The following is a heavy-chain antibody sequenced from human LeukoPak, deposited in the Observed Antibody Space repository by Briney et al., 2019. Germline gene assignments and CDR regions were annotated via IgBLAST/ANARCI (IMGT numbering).Heavy chain of an antibody. Sequence: ASVKVSCKASGYTFTGYYIHWVRQAPGQGLEWMGWINPNSGGTNFAQKFQGRVTMTRDTSISTAYMEVTRLISDDTAVYYCASGINYNSGWYGSFDYWGQGTLVTVSS. J-gene: IGHJ4*02. D-gene: IGHD6-19*01. CDR3: ASGINYNSGWYGSFDY. CDR1: GYTFTGYY. V-gene: IGHV1-2*02. CDR2: INPNSGGT.